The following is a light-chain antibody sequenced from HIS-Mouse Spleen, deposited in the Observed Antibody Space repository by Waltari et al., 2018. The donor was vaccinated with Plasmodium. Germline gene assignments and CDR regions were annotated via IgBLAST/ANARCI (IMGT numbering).Light chain of an antibody. CDR2: DAS. V-gene: IGKV3-11*01. J-gene: IGKJ4*01. CDR3: QQRSNWPLT. Sequence: IVFTQSPANLSLSPVQRSTLSCRASQSVSSYLAWYQQKPGQAPRLLIYDASNRATGIPARFSGSGSGTDFTLTISSLEPEDFAVYYCQQRSNWPLTFGGGTKVEIK. CDR1: QSVSSY.